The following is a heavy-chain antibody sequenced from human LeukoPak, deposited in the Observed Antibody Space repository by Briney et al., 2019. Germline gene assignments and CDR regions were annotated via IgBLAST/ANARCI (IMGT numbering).Heavy chain of an antibody. CDR1: GFTFSSYA. CDR3: AREVAAAGRGDWFDP. Sequence: PGGSLRLSCAASGFTFSSYAMHWVRQAPGKGLEWVAVISYDGSNNYYADSLKGRVTISRDNSKNTLYLQMNSLRAEDTAVYYCAREVAAAGRGDWFDPWGQGTLVTVSS. D-gene: IGHD6-13*01. CDR2: ISYDGSNN. V-gene: IGHV3-30-3*01. J-gene: IGHJ5*02.